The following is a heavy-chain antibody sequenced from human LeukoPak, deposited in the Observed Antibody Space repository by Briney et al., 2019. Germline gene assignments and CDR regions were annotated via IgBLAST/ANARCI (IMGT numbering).Heavy chain of an antibody. J-gene: IGHJ4*02. CDR2: ISSSGGST. V-gene: IGHV3-23*01. CDR3: AKDSPDLHYGSGSYYK. Sequence: GGSLRLSCAASGFTFSSYAMSWVRQTPGKGLEWVSAISSSGGSTYYADSVKGRFTISRDNSKNTLYLQMNSLRAEDTAVYYCAKDSPDLHYGSGSYYKWGQGTLVTVSS. CDR1: GFTFSSYA. D-gene: IGHD3-10*01.